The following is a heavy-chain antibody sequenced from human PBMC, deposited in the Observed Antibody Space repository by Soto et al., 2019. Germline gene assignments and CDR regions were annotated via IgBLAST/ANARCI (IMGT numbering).Heavy chain of an antibody. CDR2: INPNGGYT. CDR1: GYDFFKYN. Sequence: QVQLVQSGAEVKKPGASVKVSCKTSGYDFFKYNMHWVRQAPGQGLEWMGVINPNGGYTRHAQKFQGRVIMNRDTSSKIVYMELSGLTSEDTAMYYCTRADSDVVILPDVRPLFDLWGQGALVTVSS. D-gene: IGHD2-21*02. V-gene: IGHV1-46*01. CDR3: TRADSDVVILPDVRPLFDL. J-gene: IGHJ4*02.